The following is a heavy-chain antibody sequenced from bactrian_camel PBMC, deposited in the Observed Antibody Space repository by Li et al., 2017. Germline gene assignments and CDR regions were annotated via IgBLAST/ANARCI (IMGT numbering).Heavy chain of an antibody. CDR1: EKIAGSYC. CDR3: AADFRFCCLEWGRSADFGY. Sequence: HVQLVESGGGSVQDGGSLKLSCVASEKIAGSYCLAWYRQVPGKEREGVVGLDDDGSTTYADFAKGRFTVSLDNAKNTVYLQMISLKPEDTAVYYCAADFRFCCLEWGRSADFGYWGQGTQVTVS. J-gene: IGHJ6*01. D-gene: IGHD1*01. V-gene: IGHV3S53*01. CDR2: LDDDGST.